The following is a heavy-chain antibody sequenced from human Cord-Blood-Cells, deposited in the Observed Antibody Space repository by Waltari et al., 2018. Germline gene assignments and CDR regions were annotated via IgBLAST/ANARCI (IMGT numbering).Heavy chain of an antibody. CDR1: GGTFSRYT. V-gene: IGHV1-69*02. D-gene: IGHD4-17*01. J-gene: IGHJ4*02. CDR2: SIPILGIA. CDR3: ATRDPDYGGKGYYFDY. Sequence: QVQLVQSGAEVKKPGSSVKVPCKASGGTFSRYTISWVRPAPGQGLEWMGRSIPILGIANYAQKFQGRVTITADKSTSTAYMELSSLRSEDTAVYYCATRDPDYGGKGYYFDYWGQGTLVTVSS.